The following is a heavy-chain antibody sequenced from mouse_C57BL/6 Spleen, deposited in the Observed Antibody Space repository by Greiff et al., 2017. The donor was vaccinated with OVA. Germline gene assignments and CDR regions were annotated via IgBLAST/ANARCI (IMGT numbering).Heavy chain of an antibody. V-gene: IGHV3-6*01. CDR2: ISYDGSN. CDR3: ARDYYGSSLGFAY. CDR1: GYSITSGYY. J-gene: IGHJ3*01. Sequence: EVKLQESGPGLVKPSQSLSLTCSVTGYSITSGYYWNWIRQFPGNKLEWMGYISYDGSNNYNPSLKNRISITRDTSKNQFFLKLNSVTTEDTATYYCARDYYGSSLGFAYWGQGTLVTVSA. D-gene: IGHD1-1*01.